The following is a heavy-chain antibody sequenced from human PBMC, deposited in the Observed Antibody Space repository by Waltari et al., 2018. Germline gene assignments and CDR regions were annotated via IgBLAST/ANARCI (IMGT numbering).Heavy chain of an antibody. CDR2: IKPNSDGT. V-gene: IGHV1-2*06. Sequence: APGQGLEWMGRIKPNSDGTSYAQKFQGRVTMTRDTSISTAYMELSRLRSDDTAVYYCARGHYGDYWVFDPWGQGT. CDR3: ARGHYGDYWVFDP. D-gene: IGHD4-17*01. J-gene: IGHJ5*02.